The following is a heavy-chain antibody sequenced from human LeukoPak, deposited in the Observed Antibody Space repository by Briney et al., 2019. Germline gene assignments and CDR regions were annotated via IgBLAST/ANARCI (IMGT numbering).Heavy chain of an antibody. CDR2: IYPDDSDT. CDR3: ARPFDSSGYFLHPFDY. J-gene: IGHJ4*02. CDR1: GYIFTNYW. D-gene: IGHD3-22*01. V-gene: IGHV5-51*01. Sequence: GESLKISCKGSGYIFTNYWIGWVRQMPGKGLEWMGIIYPDDSDTRYSPSFQGQVTISADKSISTAYLQWSSLKASDTALYYCARPFDSSGYFLHPFDYWGQGTLVTVSS.